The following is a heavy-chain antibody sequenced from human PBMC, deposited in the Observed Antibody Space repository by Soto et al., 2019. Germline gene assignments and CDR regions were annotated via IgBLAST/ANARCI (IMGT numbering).Heavy chain of an antibody. J-gene: IGHJ4*02. CDR2: ISYDGSNK. CDR1: GFTFSSYA. CDR3: ARGSPYSFDY. Sequence: PGGSLRLSCAASGFTFSSYAMHWVRQAPGKGLEWVAVISYDGSNKYYADSVKGRFTISRDSSKNTLYLQMNSLRAEDTDVYYCARGSPYSFDYWGQGTLVTVSS. V-gene: IGHV3-30-3*01. D-gene: IGHD4-4*01.